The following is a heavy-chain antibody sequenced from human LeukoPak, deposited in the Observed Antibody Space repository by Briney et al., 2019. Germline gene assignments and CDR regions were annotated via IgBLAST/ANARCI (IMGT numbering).Heavy chain of an antibody. CDR1: GGTFSSYA. CDR2: IIPIFGTA. Sequence: SSVKVSCKASGGTFSSYAISWVRQAPGQGLEWMGRIIPIFGTANYAQKFQGRVTITTDESTSTAYMELSSLRSEDTAVHYCASGYYYDSSGYSYYFDYWGQGTLVTVSS. V-gene: IGHV1-69*05. J-gene: IGHJ4*02. CDR3: ASGYYYDSSGYSYYFDY. D-gene: IGHD3-22*01.